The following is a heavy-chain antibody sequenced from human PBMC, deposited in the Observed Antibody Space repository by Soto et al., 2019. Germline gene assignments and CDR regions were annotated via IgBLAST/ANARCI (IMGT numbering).Heavy chain of an antibody. V-gene: IGHV3-7*05. CDR1: GFTFTDFW. CDR2: LNQAGSEK. CDR3: ARAGS. Sequence: PGGSLRLFCAASGFTFTDFWMSWVRQAPGRGLEWVANLNQAGSEKYYVDSVRGRFTISRDNTKNLVYLQMNYLRVEDTAVYYCARAGSWGQGTLVTVSS. J-gene: IGHJ4*02.